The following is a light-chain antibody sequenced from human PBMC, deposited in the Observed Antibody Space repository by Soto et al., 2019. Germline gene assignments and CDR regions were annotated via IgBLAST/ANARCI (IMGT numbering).Light chain of an antibody. Sequence: EFVLTQSPGTLSLSPGEGATLSCRSSQTVRNNYLAWYQQKPGQAPRLXIYDASSRATGIPDRFSGSGSGTDFTLTISSLEPEDFAVYYCKQRTNWRITFGQGTRLEIK. CDR1: QTVRNNY. J-gene: IGKJ5*01. V-gene: IGKV3D-20*02. CDR3: KQRTNWRIT. CDR2: DAS.